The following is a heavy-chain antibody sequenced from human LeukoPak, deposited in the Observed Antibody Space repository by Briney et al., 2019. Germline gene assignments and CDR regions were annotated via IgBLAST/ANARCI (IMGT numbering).Heavy chain of an antibody. V-gene: IGHV4-34*01. J-gene: IGHJ5*02. Sequence: SETLSLTCAVYGWSFNDYYWNWVRQPPGKGLEWIGEINARGDTNYNPSLKSRVTISVDSSKNQFSLTLTSMIAADTAIYYCARGQVPAARGYNWFDPWGQGALVTVSS. CDR3: ARGQVPAARGYNWFDP. CDR1: GWSFNDYY. D-gene: IGHD2-2*01. CDR2: INARGDT.